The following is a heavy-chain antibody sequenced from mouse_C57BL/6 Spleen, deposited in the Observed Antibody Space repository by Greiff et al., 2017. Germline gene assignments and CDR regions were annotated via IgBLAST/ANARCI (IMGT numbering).Heavy chain of an antibody. CDR2: IYPSDSET. J-gene: IGHJ4*01. D-gene: IGHD2-4*01. Sequence: QVQLQQPGAELVRPGSSVKLSCKASGYTFTSYWMDWVKQRPGQGLEWIGNIYPSDSETHYNQKFKDKATLTVDKSSSTAYMQLSSLTSEDSAVYYSARGCYYDYDGYAMDYWGQGTSVTVSS. CDR3: ARGCYYDYDGYAMDY. V-gene: IGHV1-61*01. CDR1: GYTFTSYW.